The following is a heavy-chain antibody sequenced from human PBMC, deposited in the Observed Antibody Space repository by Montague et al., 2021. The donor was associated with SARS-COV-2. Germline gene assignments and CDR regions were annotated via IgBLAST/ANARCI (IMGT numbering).Heavy chain of an antibody. CDR3: AREGYRSGSFYIDY. CDR2: ISHDESNR. D-gene: IGHD1-26*01. J-gene: IGHJ4*01. V-gene: IGHV3-30*04. CDR1: RLPFNGYA. Sequence: SLRLSCAASRLPFNGYAMYWVRQAPGKGLEWLTFISHDESNRRYADSVKGRFTISRDNSKNTLYLQMDSLRPEDTAVYYCAREGYRSGSFYIDYWGQGTLVTVSS.